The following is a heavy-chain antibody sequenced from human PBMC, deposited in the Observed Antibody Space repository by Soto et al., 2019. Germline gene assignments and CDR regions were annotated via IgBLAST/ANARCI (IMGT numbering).Heavy chain of an antibody. CDR2: IWYDGSNK. V-gene: IGHV3-33*01. J-gene: IGHJ5*02. Sequence: GGSLRLSCAASGFTFSSYGMHWVRQAPGEGLEWVAVIWYDGSNKYYADFVKGRFTISRDNAKNTLYLQMNSLRAEDTAVYYCARRTDFWGGYYRYNWFDPWGQGTLVTVSS. CDR1: GFTFSSYG. CDR3: ARRTDFWGGYYRYNWFDP. D-gene: IGHD3-3*01.